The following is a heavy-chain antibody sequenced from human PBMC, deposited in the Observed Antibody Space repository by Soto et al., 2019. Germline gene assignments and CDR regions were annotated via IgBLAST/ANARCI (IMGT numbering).Heavy chain of an antibody. CDR2: ISGSGGST. CDR3: AREIRFLEWFRIDY. V-gene: IGHV3-23*01. CDR1: GFTFSSYA. J-gene: IGHJ4*02. D-gene: IGHD3-3*01. Sequence: GGSLRLSCAASGFTFSSYAMSWVRQAPGKGLEWVSAISGSGGSTYYADPVKGRFTISRDNSKNTLYLQMNSLRAEDTAVYYCAREIRFLEWFRIDYWGQGTLVTVSS.